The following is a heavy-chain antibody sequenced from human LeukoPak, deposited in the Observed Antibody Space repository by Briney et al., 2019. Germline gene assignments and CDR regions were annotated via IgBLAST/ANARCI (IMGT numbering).Heavy chain of an antibody. J-gene: IGHJ4*02. D-gene: IGHD5-12*01. CDR3: ARRYSGYDFGY. V-gene: IGHV1-46*01. Sequence: ASVKVSRKASGYPFTVYNIHWVRQAPGQGLEWMGRINPSGGSTIYAQKFQDRVTMTSDTPTTTVYMEMNSLRPEDTAVYSCARRYSGYDFGYWGQGTLVTVSS. CDR1: GYPFTVYN. CDR2: INPSGGST.